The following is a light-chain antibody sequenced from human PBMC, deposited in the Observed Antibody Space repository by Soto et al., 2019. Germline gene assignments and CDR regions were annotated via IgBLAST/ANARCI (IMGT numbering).Light chain of an antibody. CDR1: QSFGRS. J-gene: IGKJ4*01. V-gene: IGKV3-15*01. Sequence: IVMTQSPATLSVSPGERVTLSCRASQSFGRSLAWYQQKAGQAPRLLIYGASTRDTGTPVRFSGSGSGTEFSLTISSLQSEDFVVYYCQQYEKWPHTFGGGTKVEIK. CDR2: GAS. CDR3: QQYEKWPHT.